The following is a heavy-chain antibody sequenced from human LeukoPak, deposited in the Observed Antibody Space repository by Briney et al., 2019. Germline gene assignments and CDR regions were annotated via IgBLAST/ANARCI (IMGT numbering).Heavy chain of an antibody. CDR1: GYTFTSYG. CDR2: INPNSGGT. CDR3: ASDLEEDYVFDV. D-gene: IGHD3-3*01. J-gene: IGHJ6*02. Sequence: ASVKVSCKASGYTFTSYGISWVRQAPGQGLEWMGRINPNSGGTNYAQKFQGRVTMTRDTSISTAYMELSRLRSDDTAVYYCASDLEEDYVFDVWGQGTTVTVSS. V-gene: IGHV1-2*06.